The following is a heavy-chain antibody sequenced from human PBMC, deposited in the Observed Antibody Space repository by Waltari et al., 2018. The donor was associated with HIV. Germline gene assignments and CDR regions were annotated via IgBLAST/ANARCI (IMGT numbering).Heavy chain of an antibody. J-gene: IGHJ1*01. V-gene: IGHV3-30*02. CDR1: GFNFSSFG. Sequence: VRLVESGGGVIQPGGSLSLSCEASGFNFSSFGLHWVRQVPGKGLDWVAFTPYDGSDEYYVESVKGRFTISKDNSRSFLTLQMNSLRPEDTAIYFCATDFKARGLEPSFLDSWGQGTLVTVSS. D-gene: IGHD3-9*01. CDR2: TPYDGSDE. CDR3: ATDFKARGLEPSFLDS.